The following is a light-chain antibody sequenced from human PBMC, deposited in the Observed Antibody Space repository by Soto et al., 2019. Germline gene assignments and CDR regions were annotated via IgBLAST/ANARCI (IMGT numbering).Light chain of an antibody. Sequence: IHMTQSPSSLSASVGYRVTITCRASQGIRNDLGWYQQKLGKAPKLLIYDASSLQSGVPSRFSGSGDGTDFNLTISSLQPEDFATYYCQQANSFPLTFGGGTKVDIK. CDR1: QGIRND. CDR3: QQANSFPLT. V-gene: IGKV1-17*01. CDR2: DAS. J-gene: IGKJ4*01.